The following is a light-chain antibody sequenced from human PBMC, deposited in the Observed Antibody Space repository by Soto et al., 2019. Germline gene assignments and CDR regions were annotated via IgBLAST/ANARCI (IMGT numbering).Light chain of an antibody. CDR2: KAS. Sequence: EIQMTQSPSTLSASVGERVTITCRASQSVSTWLAWYQQKPGKAPKLLIHKASTLENGVPSRFSGSGSGTRFTLTVSSLQLEEFATDNCHLYHIYPVTFGGGPKVEIK. V-gene: IGKV1-5*03. CDR3: HLYHIYPVT. CDR1: QSVSTW. J-gene: IGKJ4*01.